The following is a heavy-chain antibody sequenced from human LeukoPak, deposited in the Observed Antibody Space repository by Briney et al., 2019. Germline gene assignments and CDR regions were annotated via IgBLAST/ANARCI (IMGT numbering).Heavy chain of an antibody. J-gene: IGHJ3*01. Sequence: PSETLSLTSTVSNGSVGSGGCSWSWIRQPPGKGLEWIGYVYHSGATYYNPSLKSRISIPMDRSKNQFSLRLRSVTAADTAVYFCASSHCGGDCFSSVAFDFWGHGTMVTVSS. D-gene: IGHD2-21*02. CDR2: VYHSGAT. V-gene: IGHV4-30-2*01. CDR1: NGSVGSGGCS. CDR3: ASSHCGGDCFSSVAFDF.